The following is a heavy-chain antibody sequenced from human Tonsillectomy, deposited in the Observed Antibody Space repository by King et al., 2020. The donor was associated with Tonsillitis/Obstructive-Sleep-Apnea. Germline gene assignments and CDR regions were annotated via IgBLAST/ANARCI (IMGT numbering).Heavy chain of an antibody. CDR1: GGSISSYY. CDR3: AGGMGSSTSS. CDR2: IYYSGST. J-gene: IGHJ5*02. Sequence: QLQESGPGLVKPSETLSLTCTVSGGSISSYYWSWIRQPPGKGLEWIGYIYYSGSTNYNPSLKGRVTISVDTSKNQFSLKMSSVPAAYTAVYYCAGGMGSSTSSWGQGTLVTVSS. D-gene: IGHD2-2*01. V-gene: IGHV4-59*01.